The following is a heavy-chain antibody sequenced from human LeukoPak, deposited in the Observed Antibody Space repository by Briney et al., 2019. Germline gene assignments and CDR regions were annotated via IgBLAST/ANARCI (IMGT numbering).Heavy chain of an antibody. D-gene: IGHD3-22*01. CDR1: GGSFSGYY. V-gene: IGHV4-34*01. J-gene: IGHJ4*02. Sequence: PSETLSLTCAVYGGSFSGYYWSWIRQPPGKGLEWIGSIYNSGSTYYNPSLKSRVTISVDTSKNQFSLKLSSVTAADTAVYYCARAPSRYYSLYYFDYWGQGTLVTVSS. CDR3: ARAPSRYYSLYYFDY. CDR2: IYNSGST.